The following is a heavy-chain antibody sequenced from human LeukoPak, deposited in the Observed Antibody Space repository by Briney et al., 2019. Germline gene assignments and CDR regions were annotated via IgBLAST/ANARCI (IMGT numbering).Heavy chain of an antibody. CDR2: IYYSGST. D-gene: IGHD5-18*01. Sequence: PSETLSLTCTDSGGSMSSYYWSWIRQPPGKGLEWIGYIYYSGSTNYNPSLKSRVTISVDTSKNQFSLKLSSVTAADTAVYYCARGWGYSSSFDYWGQGTLVTVSS. J-gene: IGHJ4*02. CDR3: ARGWGYSSSFDY. CDR1: GGSMSSYY. V-gene: IGHV4-59*01.